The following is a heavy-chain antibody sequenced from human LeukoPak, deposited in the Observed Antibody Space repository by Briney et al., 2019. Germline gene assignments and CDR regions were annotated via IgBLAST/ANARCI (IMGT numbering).Heavy chain of an antibody. CDR2: IIPILGIV. CDR3: ARAGMATITGWFDP. Sequence: SVKVSCKASGGTFSSYAISWVRQAAGQGREWMGRIIPILGIVNYAQKFHGRVTITADKSTSTAYMELSSLRSEDTAVYYCARAGMATITGWFDPWGQGTLVTVSS. CDR1: GGTFSSYA. J-gene: IGHJ5*02. D-gene: IGHD5-24*01. V-gene: IGHV1-69*04.